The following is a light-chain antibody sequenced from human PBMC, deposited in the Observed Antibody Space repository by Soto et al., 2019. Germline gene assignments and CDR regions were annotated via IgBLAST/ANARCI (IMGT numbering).Light chain of an antibody. CDR2: DVT. CDR3: CSYAGSYTYV. CDR1: SSDVGGYNY. Sequence: QSVLTQPRSVSGSPGQSVTISCTGTSSDVGGYNYVSWYQHHPGKAPKLMVYDVTKRPSGVRDRLSASKSGNTASLTISGVQAEYEADYYCCSYAGSYTYVFGTVTNFTVL. J-gene: IGLJ1*01. V-gene: IGLV2-11*01.